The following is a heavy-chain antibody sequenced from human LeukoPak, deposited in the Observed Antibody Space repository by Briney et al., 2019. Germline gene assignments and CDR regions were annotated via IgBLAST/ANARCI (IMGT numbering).Heavy chain of an antibody. J-gene: IGHJ4*02. CDR2: ITPRAGST. D-gene: IGHD1-26*01. CDR1: GYTFISYY. Sequence: EASVTVSCKASGYTFISYYIHWVRQAPGQGLEWMGIITPRAGSTIYAQKFQGRVTMTRDTSTSTVYMELSSLRSEDTAVYYCARIEGNGATRGDWGQGTLVTVSS. CDR3: ARIEGNGATRGD. V-gene: IGHV1-46*01.